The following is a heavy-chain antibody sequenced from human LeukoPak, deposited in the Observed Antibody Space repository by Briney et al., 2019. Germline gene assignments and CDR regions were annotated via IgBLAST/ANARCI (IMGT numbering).Heavy chain of an antibody. D-gene: IGHD4-17*01. CDR1: GFTFSSHG. Sequence: GGSLRLSCAAYGFTFSSHGMSWVRQAPGKGLEWVSAISGSGGSTYYAVSVKGRFTISRDNAKNTLYLQMNSLRAEDTAVYYCAKDLEAYGDYIDYWGQGTLVTVSS. V-gene: IGHV3-23*01. CDR3: AKDLEAYGDYIDY. CDR2: ISGSGGST. J-gene: IGHJ4*02.